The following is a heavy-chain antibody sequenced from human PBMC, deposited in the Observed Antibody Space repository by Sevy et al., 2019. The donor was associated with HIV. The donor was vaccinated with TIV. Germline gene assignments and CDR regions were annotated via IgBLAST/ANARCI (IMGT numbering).Heavy chain of an antibody. D-gene: IGHD3-22*01. CDR2: ISSSSSYI. V-gene: IGHV3-21*01. CDR1: GFIFSNYE. Sequence: GGSLRLSCIASGFIFSNYEMNWVRQAPGKGLEWVSSISSSSSYIYYADSVKGRFTISRDNGKNSLLLQMNSLRVEDTAVYYCAGENYYDSDGYRFDHWGQGTLVTVSS. J-gene: IGHJ4*02. CDR3: AGENYYDSDGYRFDH.